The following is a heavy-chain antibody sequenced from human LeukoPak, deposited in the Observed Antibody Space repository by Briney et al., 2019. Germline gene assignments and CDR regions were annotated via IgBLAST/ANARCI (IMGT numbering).Heavy chain of an antibody. J-gene: IGHJ3*02. D-gene: IGHD6-13*01. CDR2: IYPGDSDT. CDR1: GYSFTTYW. CDR3: ARHKGRQQLNAFDI. Sequence: GESLKISCKGSGYSFTTYWIGWVRQMPGRGLEWMGTIYPGDSDTRYSPSFQGQVTISADKSTSTAYLQWSSLKASDTAMYYCARHKGRQQLNAFDIWGQGTMVTVSS. V-gene: IGHV5-51*01.